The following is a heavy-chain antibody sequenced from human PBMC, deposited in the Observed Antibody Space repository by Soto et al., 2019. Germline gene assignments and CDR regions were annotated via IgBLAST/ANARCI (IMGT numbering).Heavy chain of an antibody. V-gene: IGHV1-46*01. CDR1: GYTFTSYY. J-gene: IGHJ6*02. CDR3: ASSPAYGSSWYGIPPDLSHGMDV. Sequence: ASVKVSCKASGYTFTSYYIHWVRQAPAQGLEWMGIINPRGGITTYAQKFQGRLTMTGDTSTSTVYMELSSLTSEDTAMYHCASSPAYGSSWYGIPPDLSHGMDVWGQGTTVTVSS. CDR2: INPRGGIT. D-gene: IGHD6-13*01.